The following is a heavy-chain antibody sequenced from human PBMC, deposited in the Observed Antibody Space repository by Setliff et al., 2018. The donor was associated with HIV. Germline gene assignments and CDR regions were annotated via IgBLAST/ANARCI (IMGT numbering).Heavy chain of an antibody. V-gene: IGHV4-4*08. D-gene: IGHD6-13*01. J-gene: IGHJ6*03. Sequence: PSETLSLTCTFSGVTSGDYYWTWIRQHPVKGLEWIGYIYSSGTTYYNPSLKSRVTISVDTSKNQFSLKLSSVTAADTAVYYCASASGNSGSWYTAWSYYYYMDVWGKGTTVTVSS. CDR1: GVTSGDYY. CDR2: IYSSGTT. CDR3: ASASGNSGSWYTAWSYYYYMDV.